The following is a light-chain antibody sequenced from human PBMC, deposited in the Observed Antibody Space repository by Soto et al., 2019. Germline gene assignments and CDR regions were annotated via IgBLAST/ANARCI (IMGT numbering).Light chain of an antibody. CDR1: SSDVGGYNY. CDR2: DVS. Sequence: QSALTQPASVSGSPGQSITISCTGTSSDVGGYNYVSWYQQRPGKAPKVMIYDVSDRPSGVSNRFSGSKSGNTASLTISGLQVEDGADYSCRSYTSSSTLVVFGGGTQLTAL. J-gene: IGLJ2*01. V-gene: IGLV2-14*01. CDR3: RSYTSSSTLVV.